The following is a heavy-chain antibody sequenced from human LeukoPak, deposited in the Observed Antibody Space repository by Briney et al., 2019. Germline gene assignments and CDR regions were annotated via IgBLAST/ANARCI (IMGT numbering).Heavy chain of an antibody. CDR3: ARTLVVPAAMGRHFGY. CDR1: GGSISSSSYY. Sequence: SETLSLTCTVSGGSISSSSYYWGWIRQPPGKGLEWIGSIYYSGSTYYNPSLKSRVTISVDTSKNQFSLKLSSVTAADTAVYYCARTLVVPAAMGRHFGYWGQGTLVTVSS. V-gene: IGHV4-39*07. J-gene: IGHJ4*02. D-gene: IGHD2-2*01. CDR2: IYYSGST.